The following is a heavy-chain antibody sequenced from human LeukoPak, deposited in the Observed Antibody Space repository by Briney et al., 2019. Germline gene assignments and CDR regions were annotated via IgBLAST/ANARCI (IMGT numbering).Heavy chain of an antibody. CDR2: ISYDGDDK. CDR1: GFTFSSYG. Sequence: GGSLRLSCEASGFTFSSYGMHWVRQAPGKGLEWVAIISYDGDDKYYADSVKGRFTISRDNSKNTLYLQMTSLKTEDTAVYFCARDFWFGESGAGGYFDYWGQGTLLTVSS. J-gene: IGHJ4*02. D-gene: IGHD3-10*01. CDR3: ARDFWFGESGAGGYFDY. V-gene: IGHV3-30*03.